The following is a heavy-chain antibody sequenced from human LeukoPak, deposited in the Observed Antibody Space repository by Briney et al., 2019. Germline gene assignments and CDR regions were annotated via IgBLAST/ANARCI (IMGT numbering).Heavy chain of an antibody. V-gene: IGHV1-8*01. CDR3: ARAKACNSNGCWKGCCDP. J-gene: IGHJ5*02. CDR2: MNPNSGDT. D-gene: IGHD6-19*01. CDR1: GYNFTNYD. Sequence: SVKVSCKASGYNFTNYDINWVRQAPGQGLEWMGWMNPNSGDTGYAQNCQGRVSMTRRTSITTAYMELNSLKSDDTAVYYCARAKACNSNGCWKGCCDPSGPGNLATVSS.